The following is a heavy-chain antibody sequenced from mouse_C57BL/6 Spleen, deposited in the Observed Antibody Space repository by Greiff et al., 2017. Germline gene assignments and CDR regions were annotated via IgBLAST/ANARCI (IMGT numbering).Heavy chain of an antibody. CDR2: IYPGSGNT. V-gene: IGHV1-76*01. CDR3: ERELSTGYFDY. CDR1: GYTFTDYY. Sequence: VQGVESGAELVRPGASVKLSCKASGYTFTDYYINWVKQRPGQGLEWIARIYPGSGNTYYNEKFKGKATLTAEKSYSTAYMQLSSLTSEDSAVYFYERELSTGYFDYWGQGTTLTVSS. D-gene: IGHD4-1*02. J-gene: IGHJ2*01.